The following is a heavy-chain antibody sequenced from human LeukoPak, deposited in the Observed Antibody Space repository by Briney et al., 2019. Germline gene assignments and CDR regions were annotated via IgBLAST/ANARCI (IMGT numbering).Heavy chain of an antibody. CDR3: AKDFSNDWTGWYIDL. CDR1: GFTVSSKY. CDR2: IYSGGGT. Sequence: GGSLRLSCAASGFTVSSKYMSWVRQAPGRGLEWVSVIYSGGGTSYADSVKGRFTISRDTSKNSLYLQMSSLRPEDTALYYCAKDFSNDWTGWYIDLWGRGTLVIVSS. D-gene: IGHD6-19*01. V-gene: IGHV3-53*05. J-gene: IGHJ2*01.